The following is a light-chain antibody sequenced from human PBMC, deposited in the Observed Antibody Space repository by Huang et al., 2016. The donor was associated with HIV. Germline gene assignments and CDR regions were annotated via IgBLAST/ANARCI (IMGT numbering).Light chain of an antibody. CDR1: QSVSSY. J-gene: IGKJ1*01. CDR2: DAS. Sequence: EIVLTQSQATLSLSPGEIATLSCRASQSVSSYLAWYQQKPGQAPRLLIYDASNRATGIPARFRGSGSWTDFTLTISSLEPEDFAVYYCQQRSNWPPWTFGQGTKVEIK. V-gene: IGKV3-11*01. CDR3: QQRSNWPPWT.